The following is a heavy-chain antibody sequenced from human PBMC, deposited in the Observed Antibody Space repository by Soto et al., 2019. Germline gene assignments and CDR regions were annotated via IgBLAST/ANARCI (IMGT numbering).Heavy chain of an antibody. CDR2: INHSGST. Sequence: SETLSLTCAVYGGSFSGYYWSWIRQPPGKGLEWIGEINHSGSTNYNPSLKSRVTISVDTSKNQFSLKLSSVTAADTAVYYCARGRHILTGYYRDLNYGMDVWGQGTTVS. CDR1: GGSFSGYY. J-gene: IGHJ6*02. CDR3: ARGRHILTGYYRDLNYGMDV. V-gene: IGHV4-34*01. D-gene: IGHD3-9*01.